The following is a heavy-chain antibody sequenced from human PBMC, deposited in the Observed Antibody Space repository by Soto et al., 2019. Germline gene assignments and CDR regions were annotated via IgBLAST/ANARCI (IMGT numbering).Heavy chain of an antibody. V-gene: IGHV1-69*01. Sequence: QVQLVQSGAEVKKPGSSVKVSYKASGGTFGSYAISWVRQAPGQGLEWMGGIIPIPGTANYAQKFQGRVTMAADESTSTAYRERSSLRSEDTAVYYWARSQGSSTSLEIYYYYYYGMDVWGQGTTVTVSS. J-gene: IGHJ6*02. CDR2: IIPIPGTA. D-gene: IGHD2-2*01. CDR3: ARSQGSSTSLEIYYYYYYGMDV. CDR1: GGTFGSYA.